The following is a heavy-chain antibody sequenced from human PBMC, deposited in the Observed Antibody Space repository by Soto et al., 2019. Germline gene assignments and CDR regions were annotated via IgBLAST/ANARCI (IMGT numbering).Heavy chain of an antibody. Sequence: TSVTLSLTRTVFGGSIGSFDGRWIRQPPGKGLEWIGYIYYSGSTNYNPSLKSRVTISVDTSKNQFSLKLSSVTAADTAVYYCARTIHDAFDIWGQGTMVTVSS. CDR2: IYYSGST. CDR3: ARTIHDAFDI. CDR1: GGSIGSFD. J-gene: IGHJ3*02. V-gene: IGHV4-59*01.